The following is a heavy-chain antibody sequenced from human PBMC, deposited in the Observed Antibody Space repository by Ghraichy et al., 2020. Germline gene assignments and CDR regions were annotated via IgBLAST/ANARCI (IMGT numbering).Heavy chain of an antibody. J-gene: IGHJ4*02. CDR1: GGTFSNYV. Sequence: SVKVSCKASGGTFSNYVVSWVRQAPGQGLEWMGNIIPVINIVNYTNKFEGRLTFAADKSTGTAYMELFNLKSEDTAIYYCSRWGYDESNHYSDYWGQGTLVTVSS. CDR3: SRWGYDESNHYSDY. CDR2: IIPVINIV. D-gene: IGHD3-16*01. V-gene: IGHV1-69*04.